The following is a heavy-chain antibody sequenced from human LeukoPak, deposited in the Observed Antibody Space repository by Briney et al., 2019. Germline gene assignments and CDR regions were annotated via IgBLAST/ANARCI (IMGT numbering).Heavy chain of an antibody. CDR3: ARANGGGLDY. Sequence: ASVRVSCKTSGYTFSTYYMHWVRQAPGQGLEWLGIIHPTDGSTSYTQKIQGRVTMTRDTATGTVYLELSSLRSEDTAVYWCARANGGGLDYWGQGTLITVSS. CDR1: GYTFSTYY. V-gene: IGHV1-46*01. CDR2: IHPTDGST. D-gene: IGHD3-10*01. J-gene: IGHJ4*02.